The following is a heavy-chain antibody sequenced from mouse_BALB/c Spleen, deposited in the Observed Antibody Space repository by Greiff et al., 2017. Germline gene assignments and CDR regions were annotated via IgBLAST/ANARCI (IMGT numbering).Heavy chain of an antibody. CDR2: IDPANGNT. D-gene: IGHD1-2*01. J-gene: IGHJ3*01. Sequence: VQLQQSGPELVKTGASVKLSCTASGFNIKDTYMHWVKQRPEQGLEWIGRIDPANGNTKYDPKFQGKATITADTSSNTAYLQLSSLTSEDTAVYYCAIHYYGYGGFAYWGQGTLVTVSA. CDR3: AIHYYGYGGFAY. V-gene: IGHV14-3*02. CDR1: GFNIKDTY.